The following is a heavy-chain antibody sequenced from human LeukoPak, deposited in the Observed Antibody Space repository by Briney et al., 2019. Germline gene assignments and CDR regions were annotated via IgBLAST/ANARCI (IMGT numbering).Heavy chain of an antibody. D-gene: IGHD5-12*01. CDR2: ISSSGSSI. CDR3: ARERVWLRKSEH. J-gene: IGHJ4*02. V-gene: IGHV3-48*03. CDR1: GFTFSSYE. Sequence: GGSLRLSCAASGFTFSSYEMNWVRQAPGKGLEWVSYISSSGSSIYYADSVKGRFTISRDKAKNSLYLQMNNLRAGDTAVYYWARERVWLRKSEHWGQGTLVTVSS.